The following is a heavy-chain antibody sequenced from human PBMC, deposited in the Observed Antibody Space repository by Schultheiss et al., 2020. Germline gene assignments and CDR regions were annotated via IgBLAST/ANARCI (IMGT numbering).Heavy chain of an antibody. Sequence: GESLKISCAASGFTFSTYWMSWVRQAPGKGLEWVANIKEDGSDKYYVDSVKGRFTISRDNAKNSLYLQMNSLRAEDTAIYYCARGKNSDSSSGYFHGWFDPWGQGNLVNVSS. V-gene: IGHV3-7*01. CDR3: ARGKNSDSSSGYFHGWFDP. J-gene: IGHJ5*02. CDR1: GFTFSTYW. D-gene: IGHD6-13*01. CDR2: IKEDGSDK.